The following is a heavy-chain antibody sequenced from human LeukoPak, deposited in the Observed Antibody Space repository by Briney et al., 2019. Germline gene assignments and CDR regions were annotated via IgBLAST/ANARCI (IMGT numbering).Heavy chain of an antibody. J-gene: IGHJ4*02. CDR3: AREGGRDGYNCIFDY. CDR2: ISSGSLYI. Sequence: GGSLRVSCAPSVFTLSTYSLNWVREAPGAGLKCVSSISSGSLYIYYADSVKGGFTISRNNSMNTRYLQMTSLRAEDTAVYYWAREGGRDGYNCIFDYWGQGTLVTVSS. V-gene: IGHV3-21*01. D-gene: IGHD5-24*01. CDR1: VFTLSTYS.